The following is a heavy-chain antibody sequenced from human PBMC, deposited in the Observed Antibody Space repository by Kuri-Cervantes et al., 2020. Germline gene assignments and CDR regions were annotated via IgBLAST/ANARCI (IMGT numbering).Heavy chain of an antibody. D-gene: IGHD6-13*01. Sequence: LETLSLTCAVYGGSFSGYYWSWIRQPPGKGLEWIGEINHSGSTNYNPSLKSRVTISVDTSKNQFSLKLSSVTAADTAVYYCARPRAASSSWPPLNWFDPWGQGTLVTVSS. V-gene: IGHV4-34*01. CDR2: INHSGST. J-gene: IGHJ5*02. CDR1: GGSFSGYY. CDR3: ARPRAASSSWPPLNWFDP.